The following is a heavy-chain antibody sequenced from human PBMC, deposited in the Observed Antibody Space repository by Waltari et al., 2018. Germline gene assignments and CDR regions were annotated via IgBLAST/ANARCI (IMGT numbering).Heavy chain of an antibody. CDR1: GGTFSSYA. V-gene: IGHV1-69*01. Sequence: QVQLVQSGAEVKKPGSSVKVSCKASGGTFSSYAISWVRQAPGQGLEWMGGIIPIFGTANYAQKFQGRVTITADESTSTAYMELSSLRSEDTAVYYCASGPIIAVAGTGSRYFDYWGQGTLVTVSS. D-gene: IGHD6-19*01. J-gene: IGHJ4*02. CDR2: IIPIFGTA. CDR3: ASGPIIAVAGTGSRYFDY.